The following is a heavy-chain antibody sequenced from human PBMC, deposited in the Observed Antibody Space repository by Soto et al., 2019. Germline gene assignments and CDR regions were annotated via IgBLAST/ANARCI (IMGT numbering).Heavy chain of an antibody. V-gene: IGHV1-69*01. J-gene: IGHJ6*01. CDR3: ARGLTVLSAVLHYFYAIDV. CDR1: GGTFKSYA. Sequence: QVQLVQSGAEVKKPGSAVKVSCKVSGGTFKSYAISWLRQAPGQVLEWMGGFFPMFGTASYAQKFQGRVTITADESTRTTYMQLSRLRSEDTAIFFSARGLTVLSAVLHYFYAIDVWGQGTSVTISS. CDR2: FFPMFGTA. D-gene: IGHD2-8*01.